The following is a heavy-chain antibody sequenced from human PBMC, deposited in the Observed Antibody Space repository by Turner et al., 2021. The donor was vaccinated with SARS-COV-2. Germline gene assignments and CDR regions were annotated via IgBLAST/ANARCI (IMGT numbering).Heavy chain of an antibody. CDR2: INPNSGGT. CDR1: GYTFSGYY. D-gene: IGHD6-19*01. J-gene: IGHJ6*02. V-gene: IGHV1-2*02. CDR3: ARERIALAGYYYNGMDV. Sequence: QVQLVQSGAEVKKPGASVKVSCKASGYTFSGYYIQWVRQAPGQGLEWMGWINPNSGGTNYAQKFQGRVTMTGDTSISTAYMELRRLRSDDTAVFYCARERIALAGYYYNGMDVWGHGTTVTVSS.